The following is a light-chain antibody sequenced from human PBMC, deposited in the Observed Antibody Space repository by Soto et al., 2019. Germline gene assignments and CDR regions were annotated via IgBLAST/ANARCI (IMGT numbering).Light chain of an antibody. V-gene: IGKV1-5*01. CDR3: QQYNSDPWT. Sequence: DIQMTQSPSTLSTSVGDRVTITCRASQRISNWLAWYQQKPGKAPKLLIYDASSLQSGVPSRFSGSGSGTEFTLTISSLQTDDFAAYYCQQYNSDPWTFGQGTKVEIK. CDR1: QRISNW. J-gene: IGKJ1*01. CDR2: DAS.